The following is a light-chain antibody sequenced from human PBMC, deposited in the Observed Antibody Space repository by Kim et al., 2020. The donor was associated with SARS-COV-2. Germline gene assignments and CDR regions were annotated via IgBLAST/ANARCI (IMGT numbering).Light chain of an antibody. J-gene: IGKJ4*01. Sequence: SPGERVTLPCRTSQTVSNRNLGWFQPKPGQAPRLLIYAVFSRATGIPDRFSGSGSGTDFPLTISRLEPEDFAVYYCQYYESSLTFGGGTKVDI. V-gene: IGKV3-20*01. CDR1: QTVSNRN. CDR2: AVF. CDR3: QYYESSLT.